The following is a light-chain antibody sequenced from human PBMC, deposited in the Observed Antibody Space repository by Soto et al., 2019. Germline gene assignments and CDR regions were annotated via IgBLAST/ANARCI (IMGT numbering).Light chain of an antibody. Sequence: QSVLTQPASMSGSPGQSITISCTGTSSDVGNYNLVSWYQQHPGKAPKLIIYEVSKRPSGVSNRFSGSKSGNTASLTISGLQAEDEAVYYCCSYAGSSTLDVFGTGTKLTVL. CDR2: EVS. V-gene: IGLV2-23*02. J-gene: IGLJ1*01. CDR1: SSDVGNYNL. CDR3: CSYAGSSTLDV.